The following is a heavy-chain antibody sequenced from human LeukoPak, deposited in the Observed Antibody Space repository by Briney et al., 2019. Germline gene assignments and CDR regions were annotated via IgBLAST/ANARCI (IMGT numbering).Heavy chain of an antibody. CDR2: INHSGST. Sequence: SETLSLTYAVYGGSFSGYYWSWIRQPPGKGLEWIGEINHSGSTNYNPSLKSRVTISVDTSKNQFSLKLSSVTAADTAVYYCAAHGGYFDYWGQGTLVTVSS. D-gene: IGHD3-10*01. CDR3: AAHGGYFDY. J-gene: IGHJ4*02. CDR1: GGSFSGYY. V-gene: IGHV4-34*01.